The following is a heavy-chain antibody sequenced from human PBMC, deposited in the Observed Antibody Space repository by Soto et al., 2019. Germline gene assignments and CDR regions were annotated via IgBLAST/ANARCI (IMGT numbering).Heavy chain of an antibody. Sequence: SETLSLTCAVSGYSISSGYYWGWIRQPPGKGLERIGSIYHSGSTYYNPSLKSRVTISVDTSKNQFSLKLSSVTAADTAVYYCARDSLRYCSSTSCSRGWFDPWGQGTLVTVSS. CDR2: IYHSGST. CDR3: ARDSLRYCSSTSCSRGWFDP. J-gene: IGHJ5*02. CDR1: GYSISSGYY. V-gene: IGHV4-38-2*02. D-gene: IGHD2-2*01.